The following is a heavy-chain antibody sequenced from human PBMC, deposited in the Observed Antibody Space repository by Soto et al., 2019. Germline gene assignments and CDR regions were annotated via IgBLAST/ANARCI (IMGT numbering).Heavy chain of an antibody. CDR1: GGSISSSSYY. J-gene: IGHJ3*02. CDR2: IYYSGST. Sequence: QLQLQESGPGLVKPSETLSLTCTVSGGSISSSSYYWGWIRQPPGKGLEWIGSIYYSGSTYYNPSLKSRVTISVDTSKNQFSLKLSSVTAADTAVYYCVTMTTVTTDAFDIWGQGTMVTVSS. CDR3: VTMTTVTTDAFDI. V-gene: IGHV4-39*01. D-gene: IGHD4-17*01.